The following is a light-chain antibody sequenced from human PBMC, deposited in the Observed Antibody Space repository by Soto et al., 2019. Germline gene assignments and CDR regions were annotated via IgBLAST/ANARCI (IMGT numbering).Light chain of an antibody. CDR1: SSNIGAGYD. Sequence: VLTQPPSVSGAPGQRVTISCTGSSSNIGAGYDVHWYQQLPGTAPKLLIYGNSNRPSGVPDRFSGSKSGTSASLAITGLQAEDEADYYCQSYDSSLSALFGGGTKSPS. CDR3: QSYDSSLSAL. CDR2: GNS. J-gene: IGLJ3*02. V-gene: IGLV1-40*01.